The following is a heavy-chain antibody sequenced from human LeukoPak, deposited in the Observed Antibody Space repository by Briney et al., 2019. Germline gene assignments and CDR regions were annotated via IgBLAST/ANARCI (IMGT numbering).Heavy chain of an antibody. J-gene: IGHJ4*02. V-gene: IGHV1-18*01. D-gene: IGHD3-10*01. CDR2: ISPYNDNT. CDR3: ARHFYGSGTYYHFDY. CDR1: GYTFTSYG. Sequence: ASVTVSCKASGYTFTSYGISWVRQAPGQGPEWMGWISPYNDNTNYAQKLQGRATLTTDTSTSTAYMELRSLRSDDTAVYYCARHFYGSGTYYHFDYWGQGTLVTVSS.